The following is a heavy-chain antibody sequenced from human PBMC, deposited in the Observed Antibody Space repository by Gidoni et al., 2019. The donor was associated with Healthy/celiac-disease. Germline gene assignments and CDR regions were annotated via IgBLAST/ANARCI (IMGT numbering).Heavy chain of an antibody. V-gene: IGHV3-11*01. CDR3: ARVAAAGYPAENSPDY. Sequence: QVQLVESGGGLVKPGGSLRLSCAASGFTFSDYYMGWIRPAPGKGLEGVSYISSSGSTIYYADSVKGRFTISRDNAKNSLYLQMNSLRAEDTAVYYCARVAAAGYPAENSPDYWGQGTLVTVSS. CDR1: GFTFSDYY. CDR2: ISSSGSTI. J-gene: IGHJ4*02. D-gene: IGHD6-13*01.